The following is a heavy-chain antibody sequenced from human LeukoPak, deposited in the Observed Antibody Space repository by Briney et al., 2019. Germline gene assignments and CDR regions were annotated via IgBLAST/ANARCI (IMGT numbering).Heavy chain of an antibody. V-gene: IGHV3-21*01. CDR2: ISSSSSYI. Sequence: GGSLRLSCAASGFTVSSNYMSWVRQAPGKGLEWVSSISSSSSYIYYADSVKGRFTISRDNAKNSLYLQMNSLRAEDTAVYYCARDDGSGENLPGVWGQGTMVTVSS. CDR1: GFTVSSNY. J-gene: IGHJ3*01. CDR3: ARDDGSGENLPGV. D-gene: IGHD3-10*01.